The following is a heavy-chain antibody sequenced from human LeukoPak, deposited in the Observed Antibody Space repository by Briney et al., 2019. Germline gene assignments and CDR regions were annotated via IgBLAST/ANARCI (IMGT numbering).Heavy chain of an antibody. J-gene: IGHJ4*02. Sequence: GASAKVSCKASGYTFTGYYMHWVRQAPGQGLEWMGWINPNSGGTNYAQKLQGRVTMTTDTSTSTAYMELRSLRSDDTAVYYCARDPRITMIVVDLYYFDYWGQGTLVTVSS. CDR3: ARDPRITMIVVDLYYFDY. CDR2: INPNSGGT. D-gene: IGHD3-22*01. V-gene: IGHV1-2*02. CDR1: GYTFTGYY.